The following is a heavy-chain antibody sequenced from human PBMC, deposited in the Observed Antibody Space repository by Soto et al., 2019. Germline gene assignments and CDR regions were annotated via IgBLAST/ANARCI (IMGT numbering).Heavy chain of an antibody. V-gene: IGHV3-53*01. CDR3: ARDKNDNPPSWFDP. D-gene: IGHD3-22*01. CDR2: IYSGGST. CDR1: GFTVSSNY. J-gene: IGHJ5*02. Sequence: EVQLVESGGGLIQPGGSLRLSCAASGFTVSSNYMSWVRQAPGKGLEWVSVIYSGGSTYYADSVKGRFTISRDNSKNTLYLQMSSLRAEDTAVYYCARDKNDNPPSWFDPWGQGTLVTVSS.